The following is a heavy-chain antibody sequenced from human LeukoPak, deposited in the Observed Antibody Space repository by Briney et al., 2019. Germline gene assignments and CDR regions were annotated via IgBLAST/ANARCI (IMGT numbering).Heavy chain of an antibody. CDR3: ARGRQWLGFFDY. V-gene: IGHV1-69*13. Sequence: SVKVSCKASGYTFTSYGISWVRQAPGQGLEWMGGIIPIFGTANYAQKFQGRVTITADESTSTAYMELSSLRSEDTAVYYCARGRQWLGFFDYWGQGTLVTVSS. CDR1: GYTFTSYG. D-gene: IGHD6-19*01. CDR2: IIPIFGTA. J-gene: IGHJ4*02.